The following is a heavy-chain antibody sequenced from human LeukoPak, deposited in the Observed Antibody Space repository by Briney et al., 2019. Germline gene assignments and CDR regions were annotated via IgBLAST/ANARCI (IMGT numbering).Heavy chain of an antibody. Sequence: GGCLRLSCAASGFTFDNYAMSWVRQAPGRGLEWVSAISGSGDSTYHADSVKGRFIISRDNSKSTVYLQMNSLSADDTAVYYCAKGSAAIRPYYFDYWGQGILVTVSS. J-gene: IGHJ4*02. V-gene: IGHV3-23*01. CDR2: ISGSGDST. CDR3: AKGSAAIRPYYFDY. D-gene: IGHD6-13*01. CDR1: GFTFDNYA.